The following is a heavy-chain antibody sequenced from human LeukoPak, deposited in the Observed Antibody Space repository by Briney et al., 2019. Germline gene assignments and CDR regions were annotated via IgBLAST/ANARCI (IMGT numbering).Heavy chain of an antibody. CDR1: GFTVSAYA. Sequence: GGSLRLSCAASGFTVSAYAMAWVRQAPGKGLEWVSTIYDDNTYYADSVKGRFAISTDNSKNTLYLQMNSLRAEDTAVYYCARPLDSSNNHFGYWGQGTLVTVSA. CDR3: ARPLDSSNNHFGY. D-gene: IGHD6-13*01. J-gene: IGHJ4*02. V-gene: IGHV3-23*01. CDR2: IYDDNT.